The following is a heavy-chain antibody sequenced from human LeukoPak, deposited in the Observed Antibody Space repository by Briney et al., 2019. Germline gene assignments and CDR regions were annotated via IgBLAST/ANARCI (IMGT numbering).Heavy chain of an antibody. CDR1: GYSISSGYY. Sequence: SETLSLTCTASGYSISSGYYWGWIRQPPGKGLEWIGSIFHSGSTYYNPSLKSRVTISVDTSKNQFSLKLSSVTAADTAVYYCARARIQSWCMDVWGKGTTVTVSS. J-gene: IGHJ6*03. D-gene: IGHD5-18*01. CDR2: IFHSGST. V-gene: IGHV4-38-2*02. CDR3: ARARIQSWCMDV.